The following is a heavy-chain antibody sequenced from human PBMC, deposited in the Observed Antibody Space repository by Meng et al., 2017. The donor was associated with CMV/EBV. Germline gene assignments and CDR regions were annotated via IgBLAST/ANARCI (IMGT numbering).Heavy chain of an antibody. D-gene: IGHD2-2*02. J-gene: IGHJ4*02. CDR2: IKQDGSAK. CDR3: ARYCTNTGCYIYDY. V-gene: IGHV3-7*01. Sequence: GGSLRPSCAASGFTLSSYGMSGVRQAPGKGLEWVANIKQDGSAKYYVDSVKGRFTMSRDNANNSHYLQMSSLTAEDTAVSYCARYCTNTGCYIYDYWGQGTLVTVSS. CDR1: GFTLSSYG.